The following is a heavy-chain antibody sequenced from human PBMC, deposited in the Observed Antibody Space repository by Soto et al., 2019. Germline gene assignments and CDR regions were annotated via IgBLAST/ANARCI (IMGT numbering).Heavy chain of an antibody. D-gene: IGHD3-10*01. CDR2: ISAYNGNT. CDR3: ARGGGYYGSGSIYYYGMDV. CDR1: GYTFTSYG. J-gene: IGHJ6*02. Sequence: QVQLVQSGAEVKKPGAAVKVSCKASGYTFTSYGISWVRQAPGQGLEWMGWISAYNGNTNYAQKLQGRVTMTTDTTTSTAYMELRSLRSDDTAVYYCARGGGYYGSGSIYYYGMDVWGQGTTVTVSS. V-gene: IGHV1-18*04.